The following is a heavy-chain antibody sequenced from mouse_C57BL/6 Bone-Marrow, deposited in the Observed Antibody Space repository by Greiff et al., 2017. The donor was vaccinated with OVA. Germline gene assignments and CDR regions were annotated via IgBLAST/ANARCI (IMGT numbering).Heavy chain of an antibody. CDR1: GYSITSGYY. J-gene: IGHJ3*01. CDR3: ARGGDYYGSSYRWFAD. V-gene: IGHV3-6*01. Sequence: EVQRVESGPGLVKPSQSLSLTCSVTGYSITSGYYWNWIRQFPGNKLEWMGYISYDGSNNSNPSLKNRISITRDTSKNQFFLKLNSVTTEDTATYYCARGGDYYGSSYRWFADWGQGTLVTVSA. D-gene: IGHD1-1*01. CDR2: ISYDGSN.